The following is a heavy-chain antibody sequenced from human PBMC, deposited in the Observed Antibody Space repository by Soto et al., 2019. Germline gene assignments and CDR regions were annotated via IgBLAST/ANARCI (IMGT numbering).Heavy chain of an antibody. CDR1: GDIFTGYY. CDR2: INPKSGGT. V-gene: IGHV1-2*02. Sequence: QVQLVQSGPEVKKSGASVKVSCKASGDIFTGYYMHWVRQAPGQGLEWVGWINPKSGGTNYAQNFQGRATITRNPSISTVYLELTSLRPNDTAVYYCARDGVAVAGSQNWLDTWGQGTLVAVSS. J-gene: IGHJ5*02. CDR3: ARDGVAVAGSQNWLDT. D-gene: IGHD6-19*01.